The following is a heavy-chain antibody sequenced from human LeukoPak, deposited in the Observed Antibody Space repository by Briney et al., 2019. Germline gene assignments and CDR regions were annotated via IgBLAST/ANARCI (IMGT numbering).Heavy chain of an antibody. CDR1: GLSFSSYW. CDR3: ASQTSDKGFDY. CDR2: IKYDGSDK. J-gene: IGHJ4*02. D-gene: IGHD2-2*01. V-gene: IGHV3-7*05. Sequence: GGSLRLSCAASGLSFSSYWMSWVRQAPGKGLEWVANIKYDGSDKKYMDSVKGRFTISRDNAKNSLYLQLNSLRVEDTAVYYCASQTSDKGFDYWGQGTLVTASS.